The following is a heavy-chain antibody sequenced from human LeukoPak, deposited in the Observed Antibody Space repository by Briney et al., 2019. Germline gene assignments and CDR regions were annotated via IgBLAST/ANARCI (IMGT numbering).Heavy chain of an antibody. CDR3: ARGSLELLWFGELLYRPEAFDY. V-gene: IGHV1-2*02. J-gene: IGHJ4*02. CDR1: GYTFTGYY. Sequence: VASVKVSCKASGYTFTGYYMHWVRQVPGQGLEWMGWINPNSGGTNYAQKFQGRVTMTRDTSISTAYMELSRLRSDDTAVYYCARGSLELLWFGELLYRPEAFDYWGQGTLVTVSS. D-gene: IGHD3-10*01. CDR2: INPNSGGT.